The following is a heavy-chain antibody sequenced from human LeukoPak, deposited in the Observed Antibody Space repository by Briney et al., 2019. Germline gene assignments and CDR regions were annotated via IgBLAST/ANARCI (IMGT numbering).Heavy chain of an antibody. CDR3: ADGRRNQITMIVL. CDR2: ISSSGGST. J-gene: IGHJ4*02. CDR1: GFTFSSYA. D-gene: IGHD3-22*01. Sequence: GGSLRLSCTASGFTFSSYAMSWVRQAPGKGLEWVSAISSSGGSTYYADSVKGRFTISRDNANSTLYLQMDSLTAEDTAVYYCADGRRNQITMIVLWGQGTLVTVSS. V-gene: IGHV3-23*01.